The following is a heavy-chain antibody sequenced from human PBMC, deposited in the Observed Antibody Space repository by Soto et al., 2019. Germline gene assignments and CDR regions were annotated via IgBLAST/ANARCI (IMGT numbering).Heavy chain of an antibody. CDR2: IIPIFGTA. Sequence: SVKVSCKASGGTFSSYAISWVRQAPGQGLEWMGGIIPIFGTANYAQKFQGRVTITADESTSTAYMELSSLRSEDTAVYYCARTYYYDSSGYFRYFDLWGRGTLVTVSS. J-gene: IGHJ2*01. D-gene: IGHD3-22*01. V-gene: IGHV1-69*13. CDR3: ARTYYYDSSGYFRYFDL. CDR1: GGTFSSYA.